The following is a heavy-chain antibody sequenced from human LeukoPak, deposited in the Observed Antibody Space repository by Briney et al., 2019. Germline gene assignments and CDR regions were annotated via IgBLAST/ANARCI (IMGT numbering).Heavy chain of an antibody. V-gene: IGHV3-74*01. CDR2: IRKDGTST. D-gene: IGHD3-16*01. J-gene: IGHJ4*02. CDR3: ARGNWGPEF. Sequence: GGSLRLSCVVSGFNLNSFYMDWVRQAPGKGLVWVSGIRKDGTSTGYADSVRGRFSISRETDKNTVYLQMNSLRPDDTGVYFCARGNWGPEFWGQGTLVTVSS. CDR1: GFNLNSFY.